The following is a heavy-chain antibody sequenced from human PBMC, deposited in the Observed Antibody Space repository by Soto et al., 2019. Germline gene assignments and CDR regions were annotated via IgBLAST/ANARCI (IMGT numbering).Heavy chain of an antibody. CDR3: ARGGGVGVAGSAAFDM. D-gene: IGHD3-3*01. Sequence: QLHLVQSGAVVEKPGASVTVSCSASGYPVTAYYMHWVRQAPGRGLEWMGGINPATGAAKYTQTLQGGVTMARATSTSTVFMELSGLTSEDTAVFYCARGGGVGVAGSAAFDMWGQGTLVTVSS. CDR2: INPATGAA. J-gene: IGHJ3*02. CDR1: GYPVTAYY. V-gene: IGHV1-2*02.